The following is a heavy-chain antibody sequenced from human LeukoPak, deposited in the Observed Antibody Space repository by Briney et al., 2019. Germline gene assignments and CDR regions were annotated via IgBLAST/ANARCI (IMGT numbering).Heavy chain of an antibody. Sequence: SVKVSCKASGGTFSSYAISWVRQAPGQGLEWMARIIPIFGTANYAQKFQGRVTITTDESTSTAYMELSSLRSEDTAVYYCARYYYDSSGYYRHWGQGTLVTVSS. CDR2: IIPIFGTA. V-gene: IGHV1-69*05. J-gene: IGHJ4*02. D-gene: IGHD3-22*01. CDR1: GGTFSSYA. CDR3: ARYYYDSSGYYRH.